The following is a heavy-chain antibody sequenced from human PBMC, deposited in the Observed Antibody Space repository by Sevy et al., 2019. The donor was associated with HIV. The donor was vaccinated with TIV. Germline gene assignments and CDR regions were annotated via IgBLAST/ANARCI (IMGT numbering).Heavy chain of an antibody. D-gene: IGHD3-22*01. Sequence: GGSLRLSCTASGFTFGDYAMSWFRQAPGKGLEWVGFIRSKAYGGTTEYAAAMKGRFTISRDDSKSIAYLQMNSLKTEDTAVYYCTSYPGYYYDSSGYYRFDYWGQGTLVTVSS. CDR1: GFTFGDYA. J-gene: IGHJ4*02. CDR2: IRSKAYGGTT. CDR3: TSYPGYYYDSSGYYRFDY. V-gene: IGHV3-49*03.